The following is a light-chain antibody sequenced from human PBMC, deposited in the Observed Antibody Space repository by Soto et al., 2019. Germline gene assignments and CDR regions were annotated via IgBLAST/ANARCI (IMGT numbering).Light chain of an antibody. Sequence: DVQFTQPPYFQSLSAGDRVTITCRASQGISNSLAWYQQKPGKAPKLLIYSASTLQSGVPSRFSGGFSGTEFTLTISSLQPEDFATYYCQQLYRYPITFGQGTRLEIK. CDR2: SAS. J-gene: IGKJ5*01. CDR1: QGISNS. V-gene: IGKV1-9*01. CDR3: QQLYRYPIT.